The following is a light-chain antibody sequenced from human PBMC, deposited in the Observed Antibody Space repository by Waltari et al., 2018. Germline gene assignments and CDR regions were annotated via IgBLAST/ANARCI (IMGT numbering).Light chain of an antibody. Sequence: EIVLTQSPGTLSLSPGERATLSCRASQSVSRAFAWYQQNPGQAPRLLIYGASNRATGIPDRFSGSGSGTDFTLKINRVEAEDVGVYYCMQATHWPPTFGQGTRLEIK. CDR3: MQATHWPPT. J-gene: IGKJ5*01. V-gene: IGKV3-11*01. CDR2: GAS. CDR1: QSVSRA.